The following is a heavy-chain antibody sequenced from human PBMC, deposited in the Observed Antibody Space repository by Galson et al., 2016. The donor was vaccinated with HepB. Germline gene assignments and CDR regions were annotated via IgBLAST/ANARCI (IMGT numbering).Heavy chain of an antibody. CDR3: VXEYHDSAGYHGFXX. CDR1: XXXFSSYX. D-gene: IGHD3-22*01. Sequence: RLSCAASXXXFSSYXXXWVXXAPGKGLEXXXSLSYGGINQYYADSAKGRFTISRDISKNTLYLQINTLSAEDTAIYYCVXEYHDSAGYHGFXXWGQGTLXXVSS. V-gene: IGHV3-30*03. J-gene: IGHJ4*02. CDR2: LSYGGINQ.